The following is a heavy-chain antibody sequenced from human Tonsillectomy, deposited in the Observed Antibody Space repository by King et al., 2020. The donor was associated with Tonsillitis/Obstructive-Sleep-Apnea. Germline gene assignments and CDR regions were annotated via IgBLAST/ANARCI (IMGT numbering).Heavy chain of an antibody. J-gene: IGHJ2*01. CDR2: ISSSSSYT. CDR3: ARGLGGYCSSTSCQGRYFDL. V-gene: IGHV3-11*05. CDR1: GFTFSDYY. Sequence: QLVQSGGGLVKPGGSLRLSCAASGFTFSDYYMSWIRQAPGKGLEWVSYISSSSSYTNYADSVKGRFTISRDNAKNSLYLQMNSLRADDTAGYYCARGLGGYCSSTSCQGRYFDLWGRGTLVTVSS. D-gene: IGHD2-2*01.